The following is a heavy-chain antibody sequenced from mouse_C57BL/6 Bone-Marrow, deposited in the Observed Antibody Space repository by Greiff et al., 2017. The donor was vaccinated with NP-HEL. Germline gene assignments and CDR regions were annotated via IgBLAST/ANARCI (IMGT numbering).Heavy chain of an antibody. CDR3: GRSGLSYYFDY. V-gene: IGHV1-63*01. Sequence: QVQLQQSGAELVRPGTTVKMSCKASGYTFTNYWIGWAKQRPGHGLEWLGDIYPGGGYTNYNEKFKGKATLTADKSSSTAYMQISSPTSEDAAIYYCGRSGLSYYFDYWGQGTTLTVSS. CDR2: IYPGGGYT. J-gene: IGHJ2*01. CDR1: GYTFTNYW.